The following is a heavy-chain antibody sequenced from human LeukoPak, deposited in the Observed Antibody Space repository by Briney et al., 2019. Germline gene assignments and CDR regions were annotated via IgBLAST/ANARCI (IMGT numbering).Heavy chain of an antibody. D-gene: IGHD3-16*02. CDR1: GGSISSYY. V-gene: IGHV4-59*01. Sequence: SETLSLTCTVSGGSISSYYWSWIRQPPGKGLEWIGHIYYSGSTNYNPSLKSRVTISVDTSKNQFSLKLSSVTAADTAVYYCARTAYDYVWGSYRLFDYWGQGTLVTVSS. CDR3: ARTAYDYVWGSYRLFDY. CDR2: IYYSGST. J-gene: IGHJ4*02.